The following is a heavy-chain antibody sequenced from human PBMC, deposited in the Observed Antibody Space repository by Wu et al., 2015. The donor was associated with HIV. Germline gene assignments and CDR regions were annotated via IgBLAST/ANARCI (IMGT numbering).Heavy chain of an antibody. CDR2: IVPMFGTP. CDR1: GGTFNNYA. V-gene: IGHV1-69*12. CDR3: ARISDTSGYYSHYYYYMDV. J-gene: IGHJ6*03. Sequence: QVHLVQSGAEVRKPGSSMRVSCKTSGGTFNNYAISWVRQAPGQGLEWMGGIVPMFGTPKYAQRFQDRVTITADESTTTVYMELNSLTSDDSAVYYCARISDTSGYYSHYYYYMDVWGNGTTVIVSS. D-gene: IGHD3-22*01.